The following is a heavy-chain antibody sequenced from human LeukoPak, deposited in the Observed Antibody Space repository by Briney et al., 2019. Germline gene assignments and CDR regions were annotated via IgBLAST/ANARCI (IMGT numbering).Heavy chain of an antibody. J-gene: IGHJ4*02. Sequence: ASVKVSCKASGYTFIGYYMHWVRQAPGQGLEWMGRINPNSGGTNYAQKFQGRVTMTRDTSISTTYMELSRLRSDDTAVYYCARYSNSQSPFDYWGQGTLVTVSS. CDR3: ARYSNSQSPFDY. CDR1: GYTFIGYY. CDR2: INPNSGGT. V-gene: IGHV1-2*06. D-gene: IGHD4-11*01.